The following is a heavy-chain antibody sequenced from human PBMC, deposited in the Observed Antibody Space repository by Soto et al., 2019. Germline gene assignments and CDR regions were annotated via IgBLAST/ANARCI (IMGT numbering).Heavy chain of an antibody. V-gene: IGHV4-31*03. J-gene: IGHJ4*02. CDR3: ARTTVTDYDYYFDY. Sequence: SETLSLTCTVSGGSISSGGYYWSWIRQHPGKGLEWIGYIYYSGSTYYNPSLKSRVTISVDTSKNQFSLKLSSVTAADTAVYYCARTTVTDYDYYFDYWGQGTLVTVSS. D-gene: IGHD4-17*01. CDR1: GGSISSGGYY. CDR2: IYYSGST.